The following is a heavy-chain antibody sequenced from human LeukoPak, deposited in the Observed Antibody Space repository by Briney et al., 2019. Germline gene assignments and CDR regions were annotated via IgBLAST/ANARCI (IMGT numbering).Heavy chain of an antibody. J-gene: IGHJ5*01. CDR1: TSR. D-gene: IGHD3-22*01. CDR3: ARDLWNFYDDSGYNRDFDS. CDR2: IGTYGGDT. V-gene: IGHV1-18*01. Sequence: ASVKVSYKATSRISWVRQAPGQGLEWTGWIGTYGGDTYYAQKFQGRITVTTDTSTSTVYMELRNLRSDDTAVYYCARDLWNFYDDSGYNRDFDSWGQGTLVTVSS.